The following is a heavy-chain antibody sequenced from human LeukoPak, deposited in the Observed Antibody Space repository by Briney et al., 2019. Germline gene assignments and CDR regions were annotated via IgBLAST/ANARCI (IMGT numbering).Heavy chain of an antibody. CDR3: ARDGLTAEYFQH. Sequence: PGGSLRLSCAASGFTFSGYGMGWVRQAPGKGLKWVSAISGSGGSTYYADSVKGRFTISRDTSKNTLYLQMNSLRAEDTAVYYCARDGLTAEYFQHWGQGTLVTVSS. CDR2: ISGSGGST. CDR1: GFTFSGYG. V-gene: IGHV3-23*01. J-gene: IGHJ1*01. D-gene: IGHD1-20*01.